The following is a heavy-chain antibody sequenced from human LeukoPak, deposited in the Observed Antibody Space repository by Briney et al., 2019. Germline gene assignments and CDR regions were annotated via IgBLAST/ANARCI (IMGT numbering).Heavy chain of an antibody. D-gene: IGHD4-23*01. Sequence: GGSLRLSCAASGFTFSSYAMSCVRQAPGKGLEWVSAISGSGGSTYYADSVKGRFTISRDNSKNTLYLQMNSLRAEDTAVYYCAKVPWFWVGRISKPNWFDPWGQGTLVTVSS. CDR2: ISGSGGST. J-gene: IGHJ5*02. CDR3: AKVPWFWVGRISKPNWFDP. CDR1: GFTFSSYA. V-gene: IGHV3-23*01.